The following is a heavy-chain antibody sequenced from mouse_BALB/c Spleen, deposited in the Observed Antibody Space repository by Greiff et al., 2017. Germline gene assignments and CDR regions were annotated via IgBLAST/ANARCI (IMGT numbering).Heavy chain of an antibody. CDR2: IDPANGNT. J-gene: IGHJ1*01. Sequence: VQLQQSGAELVQPGASVKLSCTASGFNIKDTYMHWVKQRPEQALEWIGRIDPANGNTQYDPKFQGKATITADTSSNTAYLQLSSLTSEDTAVYYCASTTATYWYYDVWGAGTTVIGAS. CDR3: ASTTATYWYYDV. D-gene: IGHD1-2*01. CDR1: GFNIKDTY. V-gene: IGHV14-3*02.